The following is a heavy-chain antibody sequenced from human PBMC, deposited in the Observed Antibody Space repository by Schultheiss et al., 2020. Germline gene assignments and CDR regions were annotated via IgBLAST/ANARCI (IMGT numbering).Heavy chain of an antibody. CDR1: GFTFSSYS. CDR3: ARVYSNSSGNNFDY. CDR2: ISRSSSTI. V-gene: IGHV3-48*02. J-gene: IGHJ4*02. Sequence: GVLKISCAASGFTFSSYSMNWVRQAPGKGLEWVSYISRSSSTIYYADSVKGRFTISRDNAKNSLYLQMNSLRDEDTAVYYCARVYSNSSGNNFDYWGQGTLVTVSS. D-gene: IGHD6-6*01.